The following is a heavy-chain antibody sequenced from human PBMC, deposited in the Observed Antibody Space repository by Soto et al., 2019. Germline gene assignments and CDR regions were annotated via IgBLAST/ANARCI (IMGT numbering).Heavy chain of an antibody. D-gene: IGHD2-2*01. CDR3: ARVGFCSSTSCYLPY. Sequence: ASVKVSCKASGGTFSSYAITWVRQAPGQGLEWMGGIIPIFGTVNYAQKFQGRVTITADESTTTAYLELSSLRSEDTAVYYCARVGFCSSTSCYLPYWGQGTLVTVSS. CDR1: GGTFSSYA. CDR2: IIPIFGTV. V-gene: IGHV1-69*13. J-gene: IGHJ4*02.